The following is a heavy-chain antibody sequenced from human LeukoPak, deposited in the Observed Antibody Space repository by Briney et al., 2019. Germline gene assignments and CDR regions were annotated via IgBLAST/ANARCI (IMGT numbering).Heavy chain of an antibody. CDR3: AKGLGGSGYYYYGMDV. J-gene: IGHJ6*02. CDR1: GFTFSDYA. CDR2: ISWDGGST. Sequence: GRSLRLSCAASGFTFSDYAMHWVRQGPGKGLEWVSLISWDGGSTYYADSVKGRFTISRDNSKNSLYLQMNSLRTEDTALYYCAKGLGGSGYYYYGMDVWGQGTTVTVSS. D-gene: IGHD3-10*01. V-gene: IGHV3-43*02.